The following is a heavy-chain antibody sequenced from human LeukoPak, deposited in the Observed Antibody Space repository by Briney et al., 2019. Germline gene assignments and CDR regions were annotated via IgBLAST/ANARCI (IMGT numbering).Heavy chain of an antibody. CDR1: GFTFSSYE. CDR3: ATWSTIDWQDFDY. J-gene: IGHJ4*02. D-gene: IGHD3-9*01. Sequence: GGSLRLSCVASGFTFSSYEVNRVRQAPGKGLEWISYISSSGATIYYADSVKGRFTISRDNAKNSLYLQMNTLRAEDTALYYCATWSTIDWQDFDYWGQGTLVTVAS. V-gene: IGHV3-48*03. CDR2: ISSSGATI.